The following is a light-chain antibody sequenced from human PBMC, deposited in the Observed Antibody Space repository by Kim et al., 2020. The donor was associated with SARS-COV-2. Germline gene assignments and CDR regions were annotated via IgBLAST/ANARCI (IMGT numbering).Light chain of an antibody. CDR1: QSVGTS. CDR2: EAS. V-gene: IGKV3-15*01. CDR3: QNYEGWPPYT. Sequence: GFPGARVTPPCRADQSVGTSVGWYQQRRGQAPNLLILEASTRATGVPARFSGSGSGTDFTLTITSRQSEDYAIYYCQNYEGWPPYTFGLGTKLDI. J-gene: IGKJ2*01.